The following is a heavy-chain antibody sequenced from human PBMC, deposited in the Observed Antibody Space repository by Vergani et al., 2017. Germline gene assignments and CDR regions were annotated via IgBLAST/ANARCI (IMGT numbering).Heavy chain of an antibody. CDR2: IYPGDSDT. Sequence: EVQLVQSGAEVKKPGESLKISCKGSGYSFTSYWIGWVRQMPGKGLEWMVIIYPGDSDTRYSPSFQGQVTIQADKSISTAYLQWSSLKASDTAMCYCARKIDWQLSKTSRSRHNWFDPWGQGTLVTVSS. V-gene: IGHV5-51*01. D-gene: IGHD6-6*01. CDR1: GYSFTSYW. J-gene: IGHJ5*02. CDR3: ARKIDWQLSKTSRSRHNWFDP.